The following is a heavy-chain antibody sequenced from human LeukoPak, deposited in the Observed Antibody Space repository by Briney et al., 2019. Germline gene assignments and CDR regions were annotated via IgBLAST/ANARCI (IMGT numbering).Heavy chain of an antibody. CDR2: ISYDGNNK. CDR3: AKPPAPYCSSTSCKSRDWFDP. J-gene: IGHJ5*02. V-gene: IGHV3-30*18. CDR1: GFTFSSYG. Sequence: GRSLRLSCAASGFTFSSYGMHWVRQAPGKGLEWVAVISYDGNNKYYADSVKGRFTISRDNSKNTLYLQMNSLRAEDTAVYYCAKPPAPYCSSTSCKSRDWFDPWGQGTLVTVSS. D-gene: IGHD2-2*01.